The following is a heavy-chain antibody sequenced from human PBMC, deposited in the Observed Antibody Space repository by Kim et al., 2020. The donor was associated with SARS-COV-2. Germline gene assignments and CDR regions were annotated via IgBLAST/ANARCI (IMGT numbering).Heavy chain of an antibody. Sequence: GGSLRLSCVASGFTFSAHAMSWVRQAPGKGLEWVSGFSGSGISTYYADSVKGRFTISRDNSKNTVYLQMNSLRVDDTAIYYCAKDTSLSRIVVASFDHWGQGTLVTVSS. CDR1: GFTFSAHA. J-gene: IGHJ4*02. V-gene: IGHV3-23*01. D-gene: IGHD3-22*01. CDR3: AKDTSLSRIVVASFDH. CDR2: FSGSGIST.